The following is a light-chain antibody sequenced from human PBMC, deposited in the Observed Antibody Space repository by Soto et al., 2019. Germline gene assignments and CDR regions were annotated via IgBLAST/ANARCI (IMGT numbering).Light chain of an antibody. CDR3: QQHGNSPLT. CDR1: QSVTSSY. CDR2: GAS. J-gene: IGKJ4*01. Sequence: EIVLTQSPGTLSLSPGERATLSCRASQSVTSSYSAWYQQKPGQAPRLLIYGASSRATGIPDRFSGSGSGTDFTLTISRLEPEDFAVYYCQQHGNSPLTFGGGTKVEIK. V-gene: IGKV3-20*01.